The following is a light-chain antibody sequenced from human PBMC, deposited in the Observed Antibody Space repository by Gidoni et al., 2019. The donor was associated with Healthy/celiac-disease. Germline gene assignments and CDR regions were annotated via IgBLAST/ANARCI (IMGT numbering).Light chain of an antibody. J-gene: IGKJ4*01. Sequence: EIVMPPSPATLSVSPGERATLSCRACQSVSSNLAWYQQKPGQAPRLLIYGASTRATGIPARFSGSGSGTEFTLTISSLQSEDFAVYYCQQYNNWPLAFGGGTKVEIK. CDR1: QSVSSN. CDR2: GAS. CDR3: QQYNNWPLA. V-gene: IGKV3-15*01.